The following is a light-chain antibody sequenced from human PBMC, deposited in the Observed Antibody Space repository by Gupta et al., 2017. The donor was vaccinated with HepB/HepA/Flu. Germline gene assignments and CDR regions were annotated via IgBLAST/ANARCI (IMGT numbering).Light chain of an antibody. CDR2: GAS. Sequence: EIVMTQSPVPPSVSPGESATLSCRASQSVSPHLAWYQQKPGQAPRLLIYGASTRATGIPAMFSSSGSRTVFTLTISSLQSEVVAFYCWQQYNNWLTFGGGTKVEIK. V-gene: IGKV3-15*01. CDR3: QQYNNWLT. CDR1: QSVSPH. J-gene: IGKJ4*01.